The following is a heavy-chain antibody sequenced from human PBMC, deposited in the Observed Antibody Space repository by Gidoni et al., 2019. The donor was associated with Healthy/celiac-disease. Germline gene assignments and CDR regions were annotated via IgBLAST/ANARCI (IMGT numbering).Heavy chain of an antibody. D-gene: IGHD3-22*01. Sequence: QVQLQESGPGLVKPSETLSLTCAVSGYSISSGYYWGWIRQPPGKGLEWIGSIYHSGSTYYNPSLKSRVTISVDTSKNQFSLKLSSVTAADTAVYYCAREPYYYDSSGYSGAFDIWGQGTMVTVSS. V-gene: IGHV4-38-2*02. CDR3: AREPYYYDSSGYSGAFDI. CDR2: IYHSGST. CDR1: GYSISSGYY. J-gene: IGHJ3*02.